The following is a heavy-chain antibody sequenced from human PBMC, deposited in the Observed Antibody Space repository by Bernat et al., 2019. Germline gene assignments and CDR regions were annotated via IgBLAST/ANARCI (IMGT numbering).Heavy chain of an antibody. Sequence: EVQLVESGGGLVKPGGSPRLSCAASGFTFSSYSMNWVRQAPGKGLEWVSYISSSSSYIYYADSVKGRFTISRDNAKNSLYLQMNSLRAEDTAVYYCAKDITYYYDSSGYPDAFDIWGQGTMVTVSS. V-gene: IGHV3-21*05. CDR2: ISSSSSYI. J-gene: IGHJ3*02. CDR3: AKDITYYYDSSGYPDAFDI. CDR1: GFTFSSYS. D-gene: IGHD3-22*01.